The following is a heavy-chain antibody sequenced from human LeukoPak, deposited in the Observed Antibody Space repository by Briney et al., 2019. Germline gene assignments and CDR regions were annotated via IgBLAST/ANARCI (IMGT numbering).Heavy chain of an antibody. CDR3: ASRGGEYGSGSYYRYYYYGMDV. D-gene: IGHD3-10*01. J-gene: IGHJ6*02. CDR2: IYYSGST. CDR1: GGSISSYY. V-gene: IGHV4-59*08. Sequence: SETLSLTCTVSGGSISSYYWSWIRQPPGKGLEWIGYIYYSGSTNYNPSLKSRVTISVDTSENQFSLKLSSVTAADTAVYYCASRGGEYGSGSYYRYYYYGMDVWGQGTTVTVSS.